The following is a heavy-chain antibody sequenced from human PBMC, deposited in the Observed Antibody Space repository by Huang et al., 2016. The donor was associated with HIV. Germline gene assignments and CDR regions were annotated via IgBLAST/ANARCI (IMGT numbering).Heavy chain of an antibody. Sequence: VQLVQSGAEVKKPGESLTISCKGSGYSFSSYWIAWVRQMPGKGLEWMGIIFPDDSGTTYSPSFEGQVTISADKSIGTAYLQWSSLKASDTAMYYCARRFSSSSGYFDYWGQGSLVTVSS. CDR2: IFPDDSGT. CDR3: ARRFSSSSGYFDY. J-gene: IGHJ4*02. D-gene: IGHD6-6*01. V-gene: IGHV5-51*01. CDR1: GYSFSSYW.